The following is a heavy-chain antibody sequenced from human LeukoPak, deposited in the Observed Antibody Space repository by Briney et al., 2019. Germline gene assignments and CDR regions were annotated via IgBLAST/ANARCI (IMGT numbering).Heavy chain of an antibody. Sequence: GGSLRLSCAASGFTFSSYAMHWVRQAPGKGLEWVAVISYDGSNKYYADSVKGRFTISRDNSKNTLYLQMNSLRAEDTAVYYCARPRYYYDSSGLEGYYYYGMDVWGQGTTVTVSS. D-gene: IGHD3-22*01. CDR3: ARPRYYYDSSGLEGYYYYGMDV. J-gene: IGHJ6*02. CDR1: GFTFSSYA. V-gene: IGHV3-30-3*01. CDR2: ISYDGSNK.